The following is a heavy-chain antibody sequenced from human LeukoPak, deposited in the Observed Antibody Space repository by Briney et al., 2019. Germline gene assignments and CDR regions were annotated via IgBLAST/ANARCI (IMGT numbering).Heavy chain of an antibody. CDR3: ARQNVQQWLDPYYYYGMDV. CDR2: IYYSGST. V-gene: IGHV4-59*08. D-gene: IGHD6-19*01. CDR1: GGSISSYY. J-gene: IGHJ6*02. Sequence: KASETLSLTCTVSGGSISSYYWSWIRQPPGKGLEWIGYIYYSGSTNYNPSLKSRVTISVDTSKNQFSLKLSSVTAADTVVYYCARQNVQQWLDPYYYYGMDVWGQGTTVTVSS.